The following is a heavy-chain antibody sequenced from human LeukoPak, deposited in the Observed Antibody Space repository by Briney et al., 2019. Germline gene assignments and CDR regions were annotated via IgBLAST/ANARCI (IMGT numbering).Heavy chain of an antibody. J-gene: IGHJ4*02. CDR2: IYHSGST. CDR1: GYSIRSGYY. V-gene: IGHV4-38-2*01. CDR3: ARQAVAGVSD. D-gene: IGHD6-19*01. Sequence: SETLSLTCAVSGYSIRSGYYWGWIRQPPGKGLEWIGSIYHSGSTYYNPSLKSRVTLSVHTSKNQFTLKLSSVTAADTAVYYCARQAVAGVSDWGQGTLVTVSS.